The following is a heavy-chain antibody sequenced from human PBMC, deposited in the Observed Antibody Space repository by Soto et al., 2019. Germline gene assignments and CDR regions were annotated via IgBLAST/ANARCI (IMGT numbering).Heavy chain of an antibody. J-gene: IGHJ6*02. CDR3: ARVQDTGYCSSTSCYRQRDYYYGMDV. CDR1: GFTFSSYG. V-gene: IGHV3-33*01. D-gene: IGHD2-2*01. CDR2: IWYDGSNK. Sequence: GGSLRLSCAASGFTFSSYGMHWVRQAPGKGLEWVAVIWYDGSNKYYADSVKGRFTISRDNAKNTLYLKMNSLRAEDTAVYYCARVQDTGYCSSTSCYRQRDYYYGMDVWGQGTTVTVSS.